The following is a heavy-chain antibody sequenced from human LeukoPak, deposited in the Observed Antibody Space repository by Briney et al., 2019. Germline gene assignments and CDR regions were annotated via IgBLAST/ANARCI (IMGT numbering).Heavy chain of an antibody. V-gene: IGHV4-31*03. CDR3: ARVWGRGYSYGYRSQKFDP. Sequence: PSETLSLTCTVSGGSISSGGYYWSWIRQHPGKGLEWIGYIYYSGSTYYNPSLKSRVTISVDTSKNQFSLKLSSVTAADTAVYYCARVWGRGYSYGYRSQKFDPWGQEPWSPSPQ. CDR1: GGSISSGGYY. J-gene: IGHJ5*02. D-gene: IGHD5-18*01. CDR2: IYYSGST.